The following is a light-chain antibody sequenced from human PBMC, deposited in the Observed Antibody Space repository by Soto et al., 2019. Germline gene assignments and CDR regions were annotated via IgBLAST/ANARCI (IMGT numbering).Light chain of an antibody. J-gene: IGKJ5*01. V-gene: IGKV1-5*03. CDR1: QSISSW. CDR2: KAS. Sequence: DIQMTQSPSTLSASVGDRVTITCRASQSISSWLAWYQQKPGKAPKLLIYKASSLESGVPSRFSGSGSGTEFTLTISSLQPDDFATYYCQQYNSYSTFGQGTRLEIX. CDR3: QQYNSYST.